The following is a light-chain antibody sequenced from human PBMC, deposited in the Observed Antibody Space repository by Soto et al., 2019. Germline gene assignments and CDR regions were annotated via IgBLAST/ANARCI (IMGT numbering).Light chain of an antibody. Sequence: QSALTQPASVSGSPGQSITISCTGTSSDVGGYNYVFWYQHHPGKAPKLIIYEVSNRPSGVSNRFSGSKSDNTAALTISGLQAEDEDDYYCSSYTSSSTLVVFGGGTKLTVL. V-gene: IGLV2-14*01. CDR3: SSYTSSSTLVV. CDR1: SSDVGGYNY. CDR2: EVS. J-gene: IGLJ2*01.